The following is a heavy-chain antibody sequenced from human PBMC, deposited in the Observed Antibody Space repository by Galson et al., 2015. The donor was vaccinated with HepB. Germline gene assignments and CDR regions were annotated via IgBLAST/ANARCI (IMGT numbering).Heavy chain of an antibody. D-gene: IGHD6-13*01. V-gene: IGHV3-11*06. CDR3: ARGGDSRYWVANWFDP. CDR1: GFSFSDYY. CDR2: ISSSSTYT. J-gene: IGHJ5*02. Sequence: LRLSCAASGFSFSDYYMNWVRQAPGKGLEWVSYISSSSTYTKYTDPVKGRFTISRDNANNSLYLQMNSLRAEDTAVYYCARGGDSRYWVANWFDPWGQGTLVTVAS.